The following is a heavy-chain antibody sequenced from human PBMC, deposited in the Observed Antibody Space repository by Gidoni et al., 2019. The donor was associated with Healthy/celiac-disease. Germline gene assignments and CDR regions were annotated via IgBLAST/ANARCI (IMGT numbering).Heavy chain of an antibody. V-gene: IGHV1-69*06. D-gene: IGHD3-16*01. CDR3: ASGFDLYSSVGLFDP. CDR2: IFPIFGTA. Sequence: QVQLVQAGAEGKKPGSSGKVSCEAAGGTLRSYAISWVRQAPGQGLEWMGGIFPIFGTANYAQKFQGRVTITADKSTSTAYMELSSLRSEDTAVYYCASGFDLYSSVGLFDPWGQGTLVTVSS. J-gene: IGHJ5*02. CDR1: GGTLRSYA.